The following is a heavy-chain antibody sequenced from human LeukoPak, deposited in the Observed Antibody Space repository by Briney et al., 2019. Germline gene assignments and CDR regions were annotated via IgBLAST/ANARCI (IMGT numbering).Heavy chain of an antibody. CDR2: IYHSGST. CDR3: AREIVVVVAAYDY. Sequence: SETLSLTCTVSGYSISSGYYWGWIRQPPGKGLEWIGSIYHSGSTYYNPSLKSRVTISVDTSKNQFSLKLSSVTAADTAVYHCAREIVVVVAAYDYWGQGTLVTVSS. CDR1: GYSISSGYY. V-gene: IGHV4-38-2*02. D-gene: IGHD2-15*01. J-gene: IGHJ4*02.